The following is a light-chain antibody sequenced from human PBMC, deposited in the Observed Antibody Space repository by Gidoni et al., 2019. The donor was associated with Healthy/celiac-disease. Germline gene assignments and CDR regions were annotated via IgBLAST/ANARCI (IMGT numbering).Light chain of an antibody. CDR3: QQSYSTPRT. CDR2: AAS. V-gene: IGKV1-39*01. Sequence: DIQMTKSPSSLSASVGDRVTSTCRASQSISSYLNWYQQKPGKAPKLLIYAASSLQSGVPSRFSGSGSGTDFTLSISRLHPEDFATYYCQQSYSTPRTFGQGTKVEIK. CDR1: QSISSY. J-gene: IGKJ1*01.